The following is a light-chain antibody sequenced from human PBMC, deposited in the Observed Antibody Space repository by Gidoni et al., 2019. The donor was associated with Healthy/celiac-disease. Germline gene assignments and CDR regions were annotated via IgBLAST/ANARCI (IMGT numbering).Light chain of an antibody. CDR3: QQRSNWPPIT. Sequence: PGERATLSCRASQSVSSYLAWYQQKPGQAPRLLIYDASNRATGIPTDFTLTISSLEPEDFAVYYCQQRSNWPPITFGQGTRLEIK. CDR2: DAS. J-gene: IGKJ5*01. V-gene: IGKV3-11*01. CDR1: QSVSSY.